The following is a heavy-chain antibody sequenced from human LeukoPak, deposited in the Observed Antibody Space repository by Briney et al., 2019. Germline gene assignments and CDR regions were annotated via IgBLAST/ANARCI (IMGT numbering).Heavy chain of an antibody. D-gene: IGHD3-22*01. CDR1: GFTFSSYA. CDR3: ARVTRWPSYYYDSSGYESGDY. J-gene: IGHJ4*02. CDR2: ISYDRSTK. Sequence: GRSLRISCAASGFTFSSYAVHWVRQAPGKGLEWVAGISYDRSTKYYADSVKGRFTISQDNSKNTLYLQMNSLRAEDTAVYYCARVTRWPSYYYDSSGYESGDYWGQGTLVTVSS. V-gene: IGHV3-30-3*01.